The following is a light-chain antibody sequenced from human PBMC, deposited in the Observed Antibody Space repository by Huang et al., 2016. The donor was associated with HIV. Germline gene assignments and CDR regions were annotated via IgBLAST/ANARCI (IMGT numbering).Light chain of an antibody. J-gene: IGKJ1*01. CDR3: QQSFSVPRT. CDR1: QNISKS. V-gene: IGKV1-39*01. CDR2: TAS. Sequence: DIQMTQYPPSLSASVGDRVTFTCRANQNISKSLNWYQQKSGRAPTLLSYTASTLENGVPSRFSGSGSGSRFILNITSLQPEDFATYYCQQSFSVPRTFGRGTTLE.